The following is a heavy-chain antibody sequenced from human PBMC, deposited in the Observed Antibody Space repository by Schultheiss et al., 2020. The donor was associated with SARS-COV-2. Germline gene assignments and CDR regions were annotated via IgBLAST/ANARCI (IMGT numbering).Heavy chain of an antibody. CDR2: IYTSGST. CDR3: ASSGSYPFDY. D-gene: IGHD1-26*01. V-gene: IGHV4-4*08. J-gene: IGHJ4*02. CDR1: GGSISSYY. Sequence: SQTLSLTCTVSGGSISSYYWSWIRQPPGKGLEWIGRIYTSGSTNYNPSLKSRVTISVDTSKNQFSLKLTSVTAADTAVYYCASSGSYPFDYWGQGTLVTVSS.